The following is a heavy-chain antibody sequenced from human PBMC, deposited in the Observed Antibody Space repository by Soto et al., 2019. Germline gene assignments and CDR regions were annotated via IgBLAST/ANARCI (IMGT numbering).Heavy chain of an antibody. D-gene: IGHD6-19*01. CDR2: INHSGST. CDR3: ARSRSWGGWNFDY. J-gene: IGHJ4*02. CDR1: GGSFSGYY. V-gene: IGHV4-34*01. Sequence: SETLSLTCAVYGGSFSGYYWSWIRQPPGKGLEWIGEINHSGSTNYNPSLKSRVTISVDTSKNQFSLKLSSVTAADTAVYYCARSRSWGGWNFDYWGQGTLVTVSS.